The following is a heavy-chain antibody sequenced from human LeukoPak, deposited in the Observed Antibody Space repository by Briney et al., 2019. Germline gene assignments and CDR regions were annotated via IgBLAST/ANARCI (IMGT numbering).Heavy chain of an antibody. CDR2: ISGSGGST. V-gene: IGHV3-23*01. J-gene: IGHJ4*02. D-gene: IGHD4-17*01. CDR3: AKDVHTLMTTVTAFDY. CDR1: GFSFSHYA. Sequence: GGSLRLSCAASGFSFSHYAMSWVRQAPGKGLEWVSAISGSGGSTYYADSVKGRFTISRDNPKNTLYLQMNSLRAEDTAVYYCAKDVHTLMTTVTAFDYWGQGTLVTVSS.